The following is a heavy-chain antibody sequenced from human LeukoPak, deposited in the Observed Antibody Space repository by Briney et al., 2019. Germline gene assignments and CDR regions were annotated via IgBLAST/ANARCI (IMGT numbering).Heavy chain of an antibody. CDR2: TYYRYKWYN. Sequence: SQTLSLTCAISGDSVSSNSAAWNWIRQSPSRGLEWLGRTYYRYKWYNEYSISVESRITITPDTSKNSFSLHLSSVTPEDTAVYYCARELGRALDPWGLGTLVIVSS. CDR3: ARELGRALDP. CDR1: GDSVSSNSAA. V-gene: IGHV6-1*01. J-gene: IGHJ5*02. D-gene: IGHD1-26*01.